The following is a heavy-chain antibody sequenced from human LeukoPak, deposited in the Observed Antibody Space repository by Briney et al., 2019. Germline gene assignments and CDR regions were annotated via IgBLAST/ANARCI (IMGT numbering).Heavy chain of an antibody. CDR2: IYTSGST. CDR3: ARTPIAVAGTFDY. CDR1: GGSISSSNYY. V-gene: IGHV4-61*02. J-gene: IGHJ4*02. Sequence: SETLSLTCTVSGGSISSSNYYWSWIRQPAGKGLEWIGRIYTSGSTNYNPSLKSRVTISVDTSKNQFSLKLSSVTAADTAVYYCARTPIAVAGTFDYWGQGTLVTISS. D-gene: IGHD6-19*01.